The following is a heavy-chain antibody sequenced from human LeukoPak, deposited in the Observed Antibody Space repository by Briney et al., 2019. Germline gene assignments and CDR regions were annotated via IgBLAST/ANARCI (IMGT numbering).Heavy chain of an antibody. J-gene: IGHJ4*02. CDR3: AKGYSSGWSYFDD. D-gene: IGHD6-19*01. V-gene: IGHV3-9*01. CDR1: GFIFDNYA. CDR2: ITWNSGII. Sequence: PGGSLRLSCATSGFIFDNYAMHWVRQVLGKGLEWVPGITWNSGIIDYADSVKGRFTISRNNANNSLSLHMKSLGAEDTAVYYCAKGYSSGWSYFDDWGQGILVTVSS.